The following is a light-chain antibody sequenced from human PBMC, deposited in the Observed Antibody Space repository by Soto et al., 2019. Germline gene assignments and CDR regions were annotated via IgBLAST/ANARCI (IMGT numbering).Light chain of an antibody. Sequence: SSELTQPPSVSVAPGQTARITCGGTNIGSKSVHWYQQKPGQAPVLVVYDDSDRPSGIPERFSGSNSGNTATLTISRVEAGDEADYYCQVWDSSSDHPVYVFGTGTKVTVL. CDR1: NIGSKS. V-gene: IGLV3-21*02. CDR3: QVWDSSSDHPVYV. CDR2: DDS. J-gene: IGLJ1*01.